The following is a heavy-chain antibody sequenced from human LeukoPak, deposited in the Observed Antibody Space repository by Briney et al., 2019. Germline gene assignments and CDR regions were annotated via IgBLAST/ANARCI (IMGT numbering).Heavy chain of an antibody. CDR2: IYYSGST. V-gene: IGHV4-39*01. Sequence: SETLSLTCTVSGGSISSSSYYWGWIRQPPGKGLEWIGSIYYSGSTYYNPSLKSRVTISVDTSKNQFSLELSSVTAADTAVYYCARHGFAAAGKLDYWGQGTLVTVSS. J-gene: IGHJ4*02. D-gene: IGHD6-13*01. CDR3: ARHGFAAAGKLDY. CDR1: GGSISSSSYY.